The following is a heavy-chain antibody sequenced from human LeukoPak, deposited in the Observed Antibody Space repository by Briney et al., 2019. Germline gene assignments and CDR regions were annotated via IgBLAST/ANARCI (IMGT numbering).Heavy chain of an antibody. CDR3: ARSLRGYAILPRYFDY. J-gene: IGHJ4*02. CDR1: GCTLSSCA. Sequence: GGTLRLSCAASGCTLSSCAMQWGRQAPGKGPEWVSGISEDATNKYHADSVKGRFTISRDNSKNTLHLQMESLRPDDPAVYYCARSLRGYAILPRYFDYWGQGTLVTVSS. CDR2: ISEDATNK. V-gene: IGHV3-30-3*01. D-gene: IGHD2-8*01.